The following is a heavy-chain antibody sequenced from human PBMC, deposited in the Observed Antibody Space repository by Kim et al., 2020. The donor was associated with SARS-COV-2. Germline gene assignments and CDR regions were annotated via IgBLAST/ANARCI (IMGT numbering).Heavy chain of an antibody. CDR3: ARVGSVF. CDR2: IRSRGNNYAT. D-gene: IGHD2-15*01. Sequence: GGSLRLSCLASGFTFSGAAIHWVRQASGKGLEWIGRIRSRGNNYATSYGASLQGRFRISRDDAKNTAYLQMNSLKTEDTAVYYCARVGSVFWGQGTLVIVSS. V-gene: IGHV3-73*01. CDR1: GFTFSGAA. J-gene: IGHJ4*02.